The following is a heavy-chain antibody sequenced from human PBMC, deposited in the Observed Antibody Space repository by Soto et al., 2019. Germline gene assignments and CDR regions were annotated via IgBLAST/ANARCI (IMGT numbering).Heavy chain of an antibody. Sequence: LLTMCVSKSVACGKSINSDGSWIRQPPGKGLEWIGYIYYSGSTYYNPSLKSRVTISVDTSKNQFSLKLSSVTAADTAVYYCARHYYYDSSGSDAFDIWGHGTMVPVSS. CDR3: ARHYYYDSSGSDAFDI. V-gene: IGHV4-59*04. CDR1: CGKSINSD. CDR2: IYYSGST. D-gene: IGHD3-22*01. J-gene: IGHJ3*02.